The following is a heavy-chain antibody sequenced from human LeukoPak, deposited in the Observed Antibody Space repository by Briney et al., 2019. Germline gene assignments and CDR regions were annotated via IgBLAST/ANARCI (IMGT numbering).Heavy chain of an antibody. D-gene: IGHD6-6*01. Sequence: ASVKVSCKASGYTFTSYGISWVRQAPGQGLEWMGWISAYNGNTNYAQKLQGRVTMTTDTSTSTAYMELRSLRSDDTAVYYCARDPRGMQLVGEGGFDYWGQGTLVTVSS. J-gene: IGHJ4*02. CDR1: GYTFTSYG. CDR3: ARDPRGMQLVGEGGFDY. V-gene: IGHV1-18*01. CDR2: ISAYNGNT.